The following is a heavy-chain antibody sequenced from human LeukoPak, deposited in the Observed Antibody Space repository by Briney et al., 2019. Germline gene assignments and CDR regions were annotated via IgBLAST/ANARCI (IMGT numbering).Heavy chain of an antibody. V-gene: IGHV3-21*01. CDR3: AREGIVVVPAAPRYNWFDP. Sequence: GSLRLSCAASGFTFSSYSVNWVRQAPGKGLEWVSSISSSSSYIYYADSVKGRFTISRDNAKNSLYLQMNSLRAEDTAVYYCAREGIVVVPAAPRYNWFDPWGQGTLVTVSS. CDR1: GFTFSSYS. J-gene: IGHJ5*02. D-gene: IGHD2-2*01. CDR2: ISSSSSYI.